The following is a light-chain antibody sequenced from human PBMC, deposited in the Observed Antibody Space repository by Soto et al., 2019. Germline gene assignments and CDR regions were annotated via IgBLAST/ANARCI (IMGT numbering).Light chain of an antibody. Sequence: EVVFTQSPVPLSLSPGERSTLSSRASQSFRGLLAWYQQKPGQAPRLLIYDAYNRATGIPPRFSGSGSGTDFTLTISSLEPEDSAVYYCQQRHMWPITFGQGTRLEIK. CDR1: QSFRGL. J-gene: IGKJ5*01. CDR2: DAY. V-gene: IGKV3-11*01. CDR3: QQRHMWPIT.